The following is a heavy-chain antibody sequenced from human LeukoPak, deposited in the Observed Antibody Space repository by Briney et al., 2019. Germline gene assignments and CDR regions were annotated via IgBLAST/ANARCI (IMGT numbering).Heavy chain of an antibody. D-gene: IGHD5-18*01. CDR3: ARDGDSAMVDFDY. V-gene: IGHV1-2*02. Sequence: ASVKVSCKSSGYTFSDEYMYWVRQAPGQGLEWMGWINTKSGDTRYAQKFQGRVTMTRDTSIGTIFMELSGLRSDDTGVYYCARDGDSAMVDFDYWGQGTLVTVSS. J-gene: IGHJ4*02. CDR1: GYTFSDEY. CDR2: INTKSGDT.